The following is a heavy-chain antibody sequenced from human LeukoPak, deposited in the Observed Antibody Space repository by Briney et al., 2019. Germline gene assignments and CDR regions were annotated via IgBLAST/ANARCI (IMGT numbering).Heavy chain of an antibody. CDR2: INPNSGGT. J-gene: IGHJ4*02. D-gene: IGHD3-22*01. V-gene: IGHV1-2*06. CDR3: ARVGYYESSGYYEY. Sequence: ASVKVSCKASGYTLTDYYMHWVRQAPGQGLEWMGRINPNSGGTNYAQKFQGRVAMTRDTSISTVYMELSRLRSDDTAVYYCARVGYYESSGYYEYWGQGTLVTVSS. CDR1: GYTLTDYY.